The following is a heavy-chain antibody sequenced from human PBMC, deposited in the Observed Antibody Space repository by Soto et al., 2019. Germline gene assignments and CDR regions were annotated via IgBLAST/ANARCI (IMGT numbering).Heavy chain of an antibody. CDR3: ARGFMVRGVINYYYYYMDV. CDR1: GGSFSGYY. J-gene: IGHJ6*03. D-gene: IGHD3-10*01. V-gene: IGHV4-34*01. CDR2: INHSGST. Sequence: QVQLQQWGAGLLKPSETLSLTCAVYGGSFSGYYWSWIRQPPGKGLEWIGEINHSGSTNYNPSLKSRVTISVDKSKNQFSLKLSSVTAADTAVYYCARGFMVRGVINYYYYYMDVWGKGTTVTVSS.